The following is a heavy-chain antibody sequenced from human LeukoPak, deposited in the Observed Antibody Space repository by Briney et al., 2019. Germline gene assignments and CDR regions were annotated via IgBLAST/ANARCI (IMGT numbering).Heavy chain of an antibody. V-gene: IGHV3-7*01. CDR1: GFTFSSYS. J-gene: IGHJ4*02. CDR3: ARDGVAGGFDY. Sequence: GGSLRLSCAASGFTFSSYSMNWVRQAPGKGLEWVAHMNQGGSETTNVDSVKGRFTISRDDAKNLVFLQMNSLRVEDTAVYYCARDGVAGGFDYWGQGILVTVSS. CDR2: MNQGGSET. D-gene: IGHD6-19*01.